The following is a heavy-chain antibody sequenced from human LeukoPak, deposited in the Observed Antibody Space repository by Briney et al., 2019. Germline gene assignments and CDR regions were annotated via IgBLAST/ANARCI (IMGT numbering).Heavy chain of an antibody. CDR3: SAGGGGTSFDY. J-gene: IGHJ4*02. CDR1: DGSFSGYY. CDR2: INHSGST. D-gene: IGHD1-1*01. V-gene: IGHV4-34*01. Sequence: SETLSLTCAVYDGSFSGYYWSWIRQPPGKGLEWIGEINHSGSTNYNPSLKSRVTMSVDTSKNQFSLKLSSVTAADTAVYYCSAGGGGTSFDYWGQGTLVTVSS.